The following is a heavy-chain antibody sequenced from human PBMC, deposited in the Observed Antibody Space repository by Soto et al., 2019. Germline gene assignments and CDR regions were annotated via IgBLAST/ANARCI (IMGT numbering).Heavy chain of an antibody. J-gene: IGHJ4*02. V-gene: IGHV4-59*01. CDR1: GGSISSYY. Sequence: SETLSLTCTVSGGSISSYYWSWIRQPPGKGLEWIGYIYYSGSTNYNPSLKSRVTISVDTSKNQFSLKLSSVTAADTAVYYCAREYSSSSSYFDYWGQGTLVTVSS. CDR2: IYYSGST. CDR3: AREYSSSSSYFDY. D-gene: IGHD6-6*01.